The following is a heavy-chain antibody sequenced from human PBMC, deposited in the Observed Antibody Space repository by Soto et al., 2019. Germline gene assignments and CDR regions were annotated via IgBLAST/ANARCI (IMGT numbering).Heavy chain of an antibody. CDR3: ARGRVYIVAFGGFDP. Sequence: NPSETLSLTCTVSGGSISSGDYYWSWIRQPPGKGLEWIGYIYYSGSTYYNPSLKSRVTISVDTSKNQFSLKLSSVTAADTAVYYCARGRVYIVAFGGFDPWGQGTLVTVSS. D-gene: IGHD2-21*01. J-gene: IGHJ5*02. CDR1: GGSISSGDYY. V-gene: IGHV4-30-4*01. CDR2: IYYSGST.